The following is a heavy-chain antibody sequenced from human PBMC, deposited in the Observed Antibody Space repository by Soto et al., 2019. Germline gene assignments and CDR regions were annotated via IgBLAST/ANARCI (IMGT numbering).Heavy chain of an antibody. Sequence: QVQLVPSGGEVKKPGASVKVSCKASGYTFTNYGINWVRQAPGQGLEWLGWISTHNGNTNYAQKLQGRVTLTTDTSTNTAYMELRSLRSDDTAVYYCARVRRAHDIDDYWGQGTLVTVSS. CDR2: ISTHNGNT. CDR1: GYTFTNYG. CDR3: ARVRRAHDIDDY. D-gene: IGHD3-9*01. J-gene: IGHJ4*02. V-gene: IGHV1-18*04.